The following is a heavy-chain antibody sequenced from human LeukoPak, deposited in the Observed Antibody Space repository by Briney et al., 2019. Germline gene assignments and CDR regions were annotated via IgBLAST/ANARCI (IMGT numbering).Heavy chain of an antibody. J-gene: IGHJ4*02. CDR2: ISSSSTTI. Sequence: PGGSLRLSCAASGFTFSSYSMNWVRQAPGKGLEWVSYISSSSTTIYYADSVKGRFTISRDNAKNSLYLQMNSLRAEDTAVYYCARDQPSEYCSGGTCYSFDCWGQGTLVTVSS. D-gene: IGHD2-15*01. CDR1: GFTFSSYS. V-gene: IGHV3-48*01. CDR3: ARDQPSEYCSGGTCYSFDC.